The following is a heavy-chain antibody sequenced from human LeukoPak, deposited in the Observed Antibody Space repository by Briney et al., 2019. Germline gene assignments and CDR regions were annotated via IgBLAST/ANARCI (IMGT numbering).Heavy chain of an antibody. CDR3: ARHRGRLLSYYYYMDV. V-gene: IGHV4-39*01. Sequence: SETLSLTCTVSGGSISSSSYYWGWIRQPPGKGLEWIGSIYYSGSTYYNPSLKSRVTISVDTSKNQFSLKLSSVTAADTAVYYCARHRGRLLSYYYYMDVWGKGTTVTVSS. CDR1: GGSISSSSYY. CDR2: IYYSGST. D-gene: IGHD2/OR15-2a*01. J-gene: IGHJ6*03.